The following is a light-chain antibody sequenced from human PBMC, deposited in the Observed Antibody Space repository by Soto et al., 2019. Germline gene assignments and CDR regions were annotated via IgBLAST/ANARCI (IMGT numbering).Light chain of an antibody. CDR1: SGHSSYA. Sequence: QSVLTQSPSASASLGASVKLTCTLSSGHSSYAIAWHQQQPEKGPRYLMKVNSDGSHSKGDGIPDRFSGSSSGAERYLTISSLQSEDEADYYCQTWGTGIHVFGTGTKVTV. V-gene: IGLV4-69*01. J-gene: IGLJ1*01. CDR3: QTWGTGIHV. CDR2: VNSDGSH.